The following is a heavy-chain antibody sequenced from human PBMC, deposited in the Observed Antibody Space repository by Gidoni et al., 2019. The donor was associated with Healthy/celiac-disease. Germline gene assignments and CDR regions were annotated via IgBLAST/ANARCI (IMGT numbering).Heavy chain of an antibody. D-gene: IGHD6-19*01. Sequence: QLQLQESGPGLVKPSETLSLTCTVAGGSLSSSSYYWGWIRQPPGKGLEWIGSIYYSGRTYYNPSLKSRVTISVDTSKNQFSLKLSSVTAADTAVYYCARRIAVAGTEGFYFDYWGQGTLVTVSS. V-gene: IGHV4-39*01. CDR3: ARRIAVAGTEGFYFDY. CDR1: GGSLSSSSYY. J-gene: IGHJ4*02. CDR2: IYYSGRT.